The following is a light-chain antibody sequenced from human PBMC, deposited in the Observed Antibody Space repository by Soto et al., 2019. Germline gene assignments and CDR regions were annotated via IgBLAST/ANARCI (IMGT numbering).Light chain of an antibody. V-gene: IGLV2-8*01. J-gene: IGLJ2*01. CDR1: NSDVGTYNY. Sequence: QSALTQPPSASGSPGQSVTISCTGTNSDVGTYNYVSWYQQHPGKAPKLMIYEVTKRPSGVPDRFSGSKSGNTASLTVFGLQTEDEAVYHCSSYAGTYNLVFGGGTKLTVL. CDR3: SSYAGTYNLV. CDR2: EVT.